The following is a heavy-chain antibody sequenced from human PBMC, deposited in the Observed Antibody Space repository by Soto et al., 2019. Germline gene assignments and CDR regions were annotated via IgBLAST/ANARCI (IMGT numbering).Heavy chain of an antibody. CDR1: GGSFSGYY. CDR2: INHSGST. J-gene: IGHJ6*02. V-gene: IGHV4-34*01. CDR3: ARATLRYYYYYYGMDV. D-gene: IGHD1-26*01. Sequence: SETLSLTCAVYGGSFSGYYWSWIRRPPGKGLEWIGEINHSGSTNYNPSLKSRVTISVDTSKNQFSLKLSSVTAADTAVYYCARATLRYYYYYYGMDVWGQGTTVTVSS.